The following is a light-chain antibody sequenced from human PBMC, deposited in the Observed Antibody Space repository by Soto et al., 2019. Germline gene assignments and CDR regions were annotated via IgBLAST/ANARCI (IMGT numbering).Light chain of an antibody. V-gene: IGKV3-20*01. J-gene: IGKJ3*01. CDR3: HQYGISPLT. Sequence: EIVLTQSPGTLSLSPGERDTLTCRASQIFTSCYLAWYQQKPGQVPRLLMYVASSRAIGIPDRFIGIGSGTDFTFTISRLEPEDFAVYYCHQYGISPLTFGPGTKVDIK. CDR1: QIFTSCY. CDR2: VAS.